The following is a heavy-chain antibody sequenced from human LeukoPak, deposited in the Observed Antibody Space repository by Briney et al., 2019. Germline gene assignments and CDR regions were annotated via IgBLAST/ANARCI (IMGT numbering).Heavy chain of an antibody. CDR3: AGGTYYGTGTRPGYLNY. CDR1: NFSVNNNY. CDR2: LDNFGAK. J-gene: IGHJ4*02. V-gene: IGHV3-53*01. Sequence: GGSLRLSCAASNFSVNNNYIDWVRQAPGKGPEWVSSLDNFGAKYYGDSVTGRFTVSRDLSKNTVHLQMSSLRADDTAVYYCAGGTYYGTGTRPGYLNYWGLGTLVTVSS. D-gene: IGHD3-10*01.